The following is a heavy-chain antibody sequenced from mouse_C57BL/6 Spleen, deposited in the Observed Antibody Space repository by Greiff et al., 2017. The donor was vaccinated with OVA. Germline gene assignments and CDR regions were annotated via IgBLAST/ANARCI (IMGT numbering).Heavy chain of an antibody. CDR3: ADSSGFHYAMDY. CDR1: GYTFTDYY. CDR2: INPNNGGT. D-gene: IGHD3-2*02. Sequence: EVQLQQSGPELVKPGASVKISCKASGYTFTDYYMNWVKQSHGKSLEWIGDINPNNGGTSYNQKFKGKATLTVDKSSSTAYMELRSLTSEDSAVYYCADSSGFHYAMDYWGQGTSVTVSS. V-gene: IGHV1-26*01. J-gene: IGHJ4*01.